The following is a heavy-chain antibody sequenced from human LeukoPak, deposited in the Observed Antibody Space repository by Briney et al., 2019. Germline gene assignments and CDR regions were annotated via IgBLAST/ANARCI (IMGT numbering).Heavy chain of an antibody. Sequence: GGSLRLSCAASGFTFSSYGMHWVRQAPGKGLEWVVVISYDGSNKYYADSVKGRFTISRDNSKNTLYLQMNSLRAEDTAVYYCAREHGPVDYWGQGTLVTVSS. D-gene: IGHD5-24*01. CDR2: ISYDGSNK. CDR3: AREHGPVDY. V-gene: IGHV3-30*03. J-gene: IGHJ4*02. CDR1: GFTFSSYG.